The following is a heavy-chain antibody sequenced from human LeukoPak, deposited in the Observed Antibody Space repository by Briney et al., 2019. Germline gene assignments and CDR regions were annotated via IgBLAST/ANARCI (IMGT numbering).Heavy chain of an antibody. V-gene: IGHV1-69*13. Sequence: ASVKVSCKASGGTFSSYAISWVRQAPGQGLEWMGGIIPIFGTANYAQKFQGRVTITADESTSTAYMELSSLRSEDTAVYYCARDPGDYGDYRLYGMDVWGQGTTVTVSS. D-gene: IGHD4-17*01. CDR2: IIPIFGTA. CDR3: ARDPGDYGDYRLYGMDV. J-gene: IGHJ6*02. CDR1: GGTFSSYA.